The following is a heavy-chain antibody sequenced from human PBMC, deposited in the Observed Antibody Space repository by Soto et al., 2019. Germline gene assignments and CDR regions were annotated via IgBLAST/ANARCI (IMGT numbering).Heavy chain of an antibody. CDR1: GYTFTSYD. Sequence: ASVKVSCKASGYTFTSYDINWVRQATGQGLEWMGWMNPNSGNTGYAQKFQGRVTMTRNTSISTAYMELSSVTAADTAVYYCASLNIPRPGNYYYYGMDVWGQGTTVTVSS. V-gene: IGHV1-8*01. J-gene: IGHJ6*02. CDR3: ASLNIPRPGNYYYYGMDV. CDR2: MNPNSGNT. D-gene: IGHD6-13*01.